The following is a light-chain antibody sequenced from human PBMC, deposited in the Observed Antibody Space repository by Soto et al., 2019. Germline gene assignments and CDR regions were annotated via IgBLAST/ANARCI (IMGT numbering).Light chain of an antibody. V-gene: IGLV2-14*01. CDR1: SSDVGGYNY. J-gene: IGLJ1*01. CDR3: SSYTSSSTRV. CDR2: EAS. Sequence: QSVLTQPASVSGSPGQSITISCTGTSSDVGGYNYVFWYQQHPGKAPKLMIYEASNRPSGVSNRFSGSKSGNTASLTISGLQAEDEADYYCSSYTSSSTRVFGTGTKVTVL.